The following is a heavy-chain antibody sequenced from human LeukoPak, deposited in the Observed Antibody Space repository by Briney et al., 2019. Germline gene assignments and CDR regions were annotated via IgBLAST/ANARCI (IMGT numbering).Heavy chain of an antibody. CDR3: ARGSLVRKYLDY. J-gene: IGHJ4*02. Sequence: GGSLRLSCAASGFTFSSYAMSWVRQAPGKGLAWVSRINSDGSSTSYADSVKGRFTISRDNAKNTLYLQMNSLRAEDTAVYYCARGSLVRKYLDYWGQGTLVTVSS. CDR2: INSDGSST. CDR1: GFTFSSYA. V-gene: IGHV3-74*01. D-gene: IGHD2/OR15-2a*01.